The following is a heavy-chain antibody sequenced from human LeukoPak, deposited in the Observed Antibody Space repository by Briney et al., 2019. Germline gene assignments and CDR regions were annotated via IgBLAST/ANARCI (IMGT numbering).Heavy chain of an antibody. CDR3: AREPRNYEGYYYMDV. J-gene: IGHJ6*03. CDR1: GGSISSYY. V-gene: IGHV4-59*12. CDR2: IYHSGST. Sequence: SETLSLTCTVSGGSISSYYWSWIRQPPGKGLEWIGYIYHSGSTYYNPSLKSRVTISVDTSKNQFSLKLSSVTAADTAVYYCAREPRNYEGYYYMDVWGKGTTVTVSS. D-gene: IGHD3-3*01.